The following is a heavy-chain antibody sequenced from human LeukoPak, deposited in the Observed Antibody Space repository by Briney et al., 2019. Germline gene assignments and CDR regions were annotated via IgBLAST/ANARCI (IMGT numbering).Heavy chain of an antibody. CDR3: ASVYYGSGSYSDS. CDR2: IYSSGST. V-gene: IGHV4-4*07. Sequence: SDTLSLTRTVSGVSISSYYWSWLRQPAGKGLEWIGRIYSSGSTNYNPSLKSRVTMSVDTSKNQFSLKLSSVTAADTAVYYCASVYYGSGSYSDSWGQGTLVTVSS. D-gene: IGHD3-10*01. CDR1: GVSISSYY. J-gene: IGHJ5*01.